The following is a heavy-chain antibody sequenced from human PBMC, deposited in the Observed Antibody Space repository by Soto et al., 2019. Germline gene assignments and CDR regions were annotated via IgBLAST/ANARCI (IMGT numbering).Heavy chain of an antibody. Sequence: EVQLVESGGGLVQPGGSLKLSCAASGFTFSDSAMQWVRQASGKGLEWVGRIRSKANSYATVYAASVKGRFTISRDDSKNTAYLQMKSLKAEDTAVYYCTRGMWGVVPTTEDYWGQGTLVTVSS. CDR1: GFTFSDSA. D-gene: IGHD5-12*01. CDR2: IRSKANSYAT. CDR3: TRGMWGVVPTTEDY. V-gene: IGHV3-73*01. J-gene: IGHJ4*02.